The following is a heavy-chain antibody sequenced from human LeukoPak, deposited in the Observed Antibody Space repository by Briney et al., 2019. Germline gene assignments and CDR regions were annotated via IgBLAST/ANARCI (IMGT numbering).Heavy chain of an antibody. CDR3: ARGTGTEGDWFGP. V-gene: IGHV4-59*01. D-gene: IGHD1-1*01. Sequence: SETLSLTCTVSGGSISSYYWSWTRQPPGKGLEWIGYISYSGSTNYNPSLKSRVTMSVDTSKNQFSLKLSSVTAADTAVYYCARGTGTEGDWFGPWGQGTLVTVSS. J-gene: IGHJ5*02. CDR2: ISYSGST. CDR1: GGSISSYY.